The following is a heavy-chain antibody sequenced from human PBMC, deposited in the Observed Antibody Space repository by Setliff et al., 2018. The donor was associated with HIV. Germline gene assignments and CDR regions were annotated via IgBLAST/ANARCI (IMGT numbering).Heavy chain of an antibody. D-gene: IGHD3-10*01. CDR3: ARENAGVTVVRGIIISDAFDL. V-gene: IGHV4-4*08. Sequence: PSETLSLTCTVSGDSISSYYWSWIRQPPGKGLEWIGYIYTSGITDYNPSLKSRVTISGDTSKNQFSLRLNSVTAADAAIYFCARENAGVTVVRGIIISDAFDLWGPGTVVTVSS. J-gene: IGHJ3*01. CDR2: IYTSGIT. CDR1: GDSISSYY.